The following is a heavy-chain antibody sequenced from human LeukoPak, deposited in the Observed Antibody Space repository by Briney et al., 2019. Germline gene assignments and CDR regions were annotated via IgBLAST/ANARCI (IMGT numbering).Heavy chain of an antibody. CDR3: GRCSSASCYRFDP. J-gene: IGHJ5*02. CDR1: GFTLRSYG. D-gene: IGHD2-2*01. CDR2: ISGSGGST. V-gene: IGHV3-23*01. Sequence: PGGSLRLSCAASGFTLRSYGMGWVRQAPGKGLEWVSAISGSGGSTYYAYSVKCRFTISRDNSKNTLYVQMYSLRAEDTAVYYCGRCSSASCYRFDPWGQGTLVTVSS.